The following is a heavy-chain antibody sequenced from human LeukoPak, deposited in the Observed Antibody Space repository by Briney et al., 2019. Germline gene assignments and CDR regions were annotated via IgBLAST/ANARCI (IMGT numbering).Heavy chain of an antibody. D-gene: IGHD2-15*01. V-gene: IGHV1-69*05. CDR1: GGTFSSYT. CDR3: ASQVGCSGGSCYSYSSGWEWKY. CDR2: IIPIFGTA. Sequence: SVKVSCKASGGTFSSYTISWVRQAPGQGLEWMGGIIPIFGTANYAQKFQGRVTITTDESTSTAYMELSSLRSEDTAVYYCASQVGCSGGSCYSYSSGWEWKYWGQGTLVTVSS. J-gene: IGHJ4*02.